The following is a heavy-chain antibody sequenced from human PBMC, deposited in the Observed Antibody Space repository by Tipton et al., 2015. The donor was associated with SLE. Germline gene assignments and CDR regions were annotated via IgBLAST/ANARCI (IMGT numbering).Heavy chain of an antibody. CDR3: ARVSEIKDWASGMDV. CDR1: GASISSYY. D-gene: IGHD3/OR15-3a*01. Sequence: TLSLTCTVSGASISSYYWSWIRQPPGKGLEWIGYIFYIGSTNYNPSLKSRVTISVDTSKNQFSLKLSSVTAADTAVYYCARVSEIKDWASGMDVWGQGTTVTVSS. V-gene: IGHV4-59*01. CDR2: IFYIGST. J-gene: IGHJ6*02.